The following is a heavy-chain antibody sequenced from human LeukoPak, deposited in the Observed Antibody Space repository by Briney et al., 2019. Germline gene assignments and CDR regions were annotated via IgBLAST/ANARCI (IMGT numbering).Heavy chain of an antibody. Sequence: PGGSLRLSCAASGFTFSSYEMNWVRQAPGKGLEWVTFIRYDGSNKYYADSVKGRFTISRDNSKNTLYLQMNSLRDDDTAMYYCARQYCSGGSCYSGDYFDYWGQGTLVTVSS. J-gene: IGHJ4*02. CDR1: GFTFSSYE. CDR3: ARQYCSGGSCYSGDYFDY. D-gene: IGHD2-15*01. V-gene: IGHV3-30*02. CDR2: IRYDGSNK.